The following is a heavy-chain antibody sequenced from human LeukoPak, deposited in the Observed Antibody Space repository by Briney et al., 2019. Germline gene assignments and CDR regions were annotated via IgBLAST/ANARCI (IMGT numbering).Heavy chain of an antibody. Sequence: SETLSLTCAVYGGSFSGYYWSWIRQPPGKGLEWIGEINHSGSTNYNPSLKSRVTISVDTSKNQFSLKLSSVTAADTAMYYCASSAGYDSSGYHPYYFDYWGQGTLVTVSS. D-gene: IGHD3-22*01. J-gene: IGHJ4*02. V-gene: IGHV4-34*01. CDR2: INHSGST. CDR1: GGSFSGYY. CDR3: ASSAGYDSSGYHPYYFDY.